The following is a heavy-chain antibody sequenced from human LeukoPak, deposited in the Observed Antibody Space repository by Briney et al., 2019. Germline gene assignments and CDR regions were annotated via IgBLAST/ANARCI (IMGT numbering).Heavy chain of an antibody. V-gene: IGHV3-30*02. J-gene: IGHJ6*04. CDR1: GIGFSGSG. CDR3: AELGITMIGGV. D-gene: IGHD3-10*02. Sequence: HPGGSLRLSCGVSGIGFSGSGMHWLRQAPGKGLEWVAFIQNDVITKNYADSVKGRFTISRDNAKNSLYLQMNSLRAEDTAVYYCAELGITMIGGVWGKGTTVTISS. CDR2: IQNDVITK.